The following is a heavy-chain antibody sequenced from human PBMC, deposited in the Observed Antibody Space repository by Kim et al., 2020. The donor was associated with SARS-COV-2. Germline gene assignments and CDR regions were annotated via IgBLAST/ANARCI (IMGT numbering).Heavy chain of an antibody. CDR1: GGSFSGYY. Sequence: SETLSLTCAVYGGSFSGYYWSWIRQPPGKGLEWIGEINHSASTNYNPSLKSRVTISVDTSKNQFSLKLSSVTAADTAVYYCARVWDLIWFGELLYPDYWGQGTLVTVSS. CDR3: ARVWDLIWFGELLYPDY. CDR2: INHSAST. D-gene: IGHD3-10*01. V-gene: IGHV4-34*01. J-gene: IGHJ4*02.